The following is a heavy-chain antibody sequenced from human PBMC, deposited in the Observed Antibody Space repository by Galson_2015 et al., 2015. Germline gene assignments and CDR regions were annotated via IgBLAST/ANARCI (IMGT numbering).Heavy chain of an antibody. CDR3: TSGVYFVSGGMADH. CDR2: ITSGGDSI. D-gene: IGHD2/OR15-2a*01. J-gene: IGHJ4*02. V-gene: IGHV3-48*02. CDR1: GFNFGAFG. Sequence: SLRLSCAVSGFNFGAFGMHWVRQAPGKGLEWISHITSGGDSIYYADSVKGRFTISRDNAKSSLFLEMNSLTDEDTAVYFCTSGVYFVSGGMADHWGQGTLVTVSS.